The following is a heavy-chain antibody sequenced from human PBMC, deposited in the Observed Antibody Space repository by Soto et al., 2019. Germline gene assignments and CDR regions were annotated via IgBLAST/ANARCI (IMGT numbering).Heavy chain of an antibody. V-gene: IGHV4-59*01. J-gene: IGHJ4*02. D-gene: IGHD2-15*01. CDR1: GGSISSYY. CDR3: ARGYCSGGSCYRFNFDY. CDR2: IYYSGST. Sequence: ASETLSLTCTVSGGSISSYYWSWIRQPPGKGLEWIGYIYYSGSTKYNPSLKSRVTISVDTSKNQFSLKLSSVTAADTAVYYCARGYCSGGSCYRFNFDYWGQGTLVTVSS.